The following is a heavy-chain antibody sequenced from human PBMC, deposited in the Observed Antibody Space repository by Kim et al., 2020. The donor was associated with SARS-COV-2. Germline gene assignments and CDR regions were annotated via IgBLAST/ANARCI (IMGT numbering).Heavy chain of an antibody. CDR3: ARGVGMGGLYWYFAL. J-gene: IGHJ2*01. CDR1: GATVTSFA. D-gene: IGHD7-27*01. V-gene: IGHV1-69*13. CDR2: IIPMYGTT. Sequence: SVKVSCESSGATVTSFAISWVRQAPGQGLEWMGAIIPMYGTTYYAQKFQDRVTFTADEGTSTVYMELRSLRPEDTAIFYCARGVGMGGLYWYFALWGRGTLVTVSS.